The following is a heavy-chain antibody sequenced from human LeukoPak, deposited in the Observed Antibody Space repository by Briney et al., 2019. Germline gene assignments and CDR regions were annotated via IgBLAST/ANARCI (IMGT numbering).Heavy chain of an antibody. D-gene: IGHD3-16*01. Sequence: GGSLRLSCAASGFTVSSNYISWVRQAPGKGLVWVSRMNNDGRVISYADSVKGRFTISRDNAKNTLYLQMNSLRAEDTAVYYCAREFEATGFWALDYWGQGTLVTASS. CDR1: GFTVSSNY. V-gene: IGHV3-74*01. CDR2: MNNDGRVI. CDR3: AREFEATGFWALDY. J-gene: IGHJ4*02.